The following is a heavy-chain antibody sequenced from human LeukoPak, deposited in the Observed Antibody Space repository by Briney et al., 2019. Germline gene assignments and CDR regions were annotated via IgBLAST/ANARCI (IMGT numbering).Heavy chain of an antibody. CDR2: IYHSGST. Sequence: PSQTLSLTCTVSGGSISSGGYYWSWIRQPPGKGLEWIGYIYHSGSTYYNPSLKSRVTISVDRSKNQFSLKLSSVTAADTAVYYCARGLVVPAATANHNWFDPWGQGTLVTVSS. V-gene: IGHV4-30-2*01. CDR1: GGSISSGGYY. J-gene: IGHJ5*02. D-gene: IGHD2-2*01. CDR3: ARGLVVPAATANHNWFDP.